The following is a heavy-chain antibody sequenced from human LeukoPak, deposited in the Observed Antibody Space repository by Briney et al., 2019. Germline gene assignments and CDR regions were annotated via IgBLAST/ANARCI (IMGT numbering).Heavy chain of an antibody. CDR3: ARKLSGWFDP. Sequence: PSETLSLTCSVSGASINTYYWSWIRQPPGKELEWIGYIFSSATTNYNPSLRSRATISKDTSKNQFSLKLNSVTAADTAVYYCARKLSGWFDPWGQGILVTVSS. CDR2: IFSSATT. J-gene: IGHJ5*02. V-gene: IGHV4-4*09. D-gene: IGHD6-25*01. CDR1: GASINTYY.